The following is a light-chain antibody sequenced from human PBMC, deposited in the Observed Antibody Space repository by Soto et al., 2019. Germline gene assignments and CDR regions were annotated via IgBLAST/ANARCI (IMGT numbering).Light chain of an antibody. J-gene: IGKJ4*01. CDR3: LQTYSTPLT. V-gene: IGKV1-39*01. CDR2: AAS. CDR1: QSISSY. Sequence: DIQMTQSPSSLSASVGDRVTITCRASQSISSYLAWYLQRPGKAPELLIYAASTLQSGVPSRFSGSGSGTDFTLTISSLQLEDFAIYYCLQTYSTPLTFGGGTRVEIK.